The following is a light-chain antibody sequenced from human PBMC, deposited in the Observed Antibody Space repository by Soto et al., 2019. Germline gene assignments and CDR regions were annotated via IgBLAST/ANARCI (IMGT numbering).Light chain of an antibody. J-gene: IGKJ4*01. Sequence: EIVLTQSPGTLSLSPGESATLSCRASQSVGRNYLAWFQHKPGQAPRLVIYDASNRATGVPDRFSGSGSGTDFTLTVTRLEPEDFAVYYCQQYDESPLTFGGGTKVEIK. V-gene: IGKV3-20*01. CDR3: QQYDESPLT. CDR2: DAS. CDR1: QSVGRNY.